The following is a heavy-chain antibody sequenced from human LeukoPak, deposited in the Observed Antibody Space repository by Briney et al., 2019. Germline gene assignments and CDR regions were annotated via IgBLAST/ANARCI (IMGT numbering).Heavy chain of an antibody. CDR2: IYHSGST. D-gene: IGHD4-17*01. Sequence: SETLSLTCTVSGYSISSGYYWGWIRQPPGKWLEWIGSIYHSGSTYYNPSLKSRVTISVDTSKNQFSLKLSSVTAADTAVYYCARVGDYGRDYWGQGTLVTVSS. CDR3: ARVGDYGRDY. CDR1: GYSISSGYY. J-gene: IGHJ4*02. V-gene: IGHV4-38-2*02.